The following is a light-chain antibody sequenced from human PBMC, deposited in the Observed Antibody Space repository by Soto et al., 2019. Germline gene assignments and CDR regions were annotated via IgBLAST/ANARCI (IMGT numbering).Light chain of an antibody. CDR3: LPYTGRSTSYG. V-gene: IGLV2-14*01. Sequence: ALTQPASVSGSPGQSITISCSGTSSDVGGYDHVAWYQQFPGKTPKLMIYAVSNRPSGVSNRFSGSKSGNTASLTISGLQADDEADYYCLPYTGRSTSYGSGTRTKVTVL. J-gene: IGLJ1*01. CDR2: AVS. CDR1: SSDVGGYDH.